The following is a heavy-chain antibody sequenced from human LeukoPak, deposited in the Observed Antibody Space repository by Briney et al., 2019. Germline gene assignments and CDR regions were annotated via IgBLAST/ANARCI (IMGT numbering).Heavy chain of an antibody. V-gene: IGHV3-48*03. CDR1: GFTFSSYE. Sequence: GGSLRLSCAASGFTFSSYEMNWVRQAPGKGLEWVSYISSSGSTIYYADSVKGRFTISRDNLKNLLYLEMNSLKAEDTAVYYCARAASYSSSWPNWFDPWGHGTLVTVSS. CDR2: ISSSGSTI. D-gene: IGHD2-2*01. J-gene: IGHJ5*02. CDR3: ARAASYSSSWPNWFDP.